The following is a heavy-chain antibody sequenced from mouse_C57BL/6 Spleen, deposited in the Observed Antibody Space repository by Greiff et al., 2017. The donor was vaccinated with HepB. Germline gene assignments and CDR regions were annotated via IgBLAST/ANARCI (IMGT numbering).Heavy chain of an antibody. V-gene: IGHV1-50*01. D-gene: IGHD1-1*01. CDR3: ARFYYGSGDY. Sequence: QVQLQQPGAELVKPGASVKLSCKASGYTFTSYWMQWVKQRPGQGLEWIGEIDPSDSYNNYNQKFKGKATLTVDTSSSTAYMQLSSLTSEDSAVYYCARFYYGSGDYWGQGTTLTVSS. J-gene: IGHJ2*01. CDR1: GYTFTSYW. CDR2: IDPSDSYN.